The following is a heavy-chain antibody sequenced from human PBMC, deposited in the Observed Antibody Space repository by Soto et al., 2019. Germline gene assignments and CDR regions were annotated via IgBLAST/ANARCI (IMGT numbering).Heavy chain of an antibody. V-gene: IGHV3-21*06. CDR1: GFTFSDYT. CDR3: AVGAAHLTSPYGMDV. D-gene: IGHD1-26*01. CDR2: ISRESSYI. J-gene: IGHJ6*02. Sequence: GGSLRLSCEASGFTFSDYTMKWVRQAPGKGLEWVSSISRESSYIYYVDSVKGRFTISRDNSKNSVILQMAGLRVDDTGVYFCAVGAAHLTSPYGMDVWGRGTTVTVSS.